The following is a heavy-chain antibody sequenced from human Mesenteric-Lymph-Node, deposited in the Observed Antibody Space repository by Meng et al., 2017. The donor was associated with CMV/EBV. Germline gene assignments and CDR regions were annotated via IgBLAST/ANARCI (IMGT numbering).Heavy chain of an antibody. D-gene: IGHD1-14*01. V-gene: IGHV1-2*06. Sequence: QVHLVQSGAEEKKPGASVKVSCKASGYTFTGYYMHWVRQAPGQGLEWMGRIDPNSGGTNYAQKFQGRVTMTRDTSISTAYMELSRLRSDDTAVYYGARKVSDHPIDYWGQGTLVTVSS. CDR1: GYTFTGYY. CDR2: IDPNSGGT. CDR3: ARKVSDHPIDY. J-gene: IGHJ4*02.